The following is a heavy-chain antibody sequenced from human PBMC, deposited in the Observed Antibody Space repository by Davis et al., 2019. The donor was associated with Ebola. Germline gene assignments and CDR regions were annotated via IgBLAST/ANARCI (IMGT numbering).Heavy chain of an antibody. V-gene: IGHV1-18*01. D-gene: IGHD3-10*01. CDR1: GYTFTSYG. CDR2: ISAYNGNT. CDR3: ARSITMVRGVSWFDP. Sequence: AASVKVSCKASGYTFTSYGISWVRQAPGQGLEWMGWISAYNGNTNYAQKLQGRVTMTTDTSTSTAYMKLRSLRSDDTAVYYCARSITMVRGVSWFDPWGQGTLVTVSS. J-gene: IGHJ5*02.